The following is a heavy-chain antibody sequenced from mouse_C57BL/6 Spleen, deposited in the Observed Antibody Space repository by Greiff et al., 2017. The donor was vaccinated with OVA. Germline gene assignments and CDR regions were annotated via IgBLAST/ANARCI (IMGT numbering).Heavy chain of an antibody. J-gene: IGHJ4*01. V-gene: IGHV14-4*01. CDR3: TTLYDYDGHYAMDY. CDR1: GFNIKDDY. Sequence: EVQLKEPGAELVRPGASVKLSCTASGFNIKDDYMHWVKQRPEQGLEWIGWIDPENGDTEYASKFQGKATITVDTSSNTAYLQLSSLTSEDTAVDYCTTLYDYDGHYAMDYWGQGTSVTVSS. D-gene: IGHD2-4*01. CDR2: IDPENGDT.